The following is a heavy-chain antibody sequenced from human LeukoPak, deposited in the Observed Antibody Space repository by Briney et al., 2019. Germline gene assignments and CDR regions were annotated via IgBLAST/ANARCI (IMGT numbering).Heavy chain of an antibody. J-gene: IGHJ5*02. CDR3: AKGYSSSWYGNWFDP. CDR1: GFTFSSYA. Sequence: PGGSQRLSCAASGFTFSSYAMGWVRQPPGKGLEWVSAISGSGGSTYYADSVKGRFTISRDNSKNTLYLQMNSLRAEDTAVYYCAKGYSSSWYGNWFDPWGQGTLVTVSS. V-gene: IGHV3-23*01. D-gene: IGHD6-13*01. CDR2: ISGSGGST.